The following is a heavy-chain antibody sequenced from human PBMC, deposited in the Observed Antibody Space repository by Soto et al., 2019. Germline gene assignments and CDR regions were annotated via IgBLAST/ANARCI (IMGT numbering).Heavy chain of an antibody. CDR1: GFSLNTRGMC. Sequence: VSCPTLVNPTQTLTLTCTFSGFSLNTRGMCVSWIRQPPGKALEWLALIDWDDDKYYSSSLKTRLTIFKDTSKSQVVFTMTNMDPVDTATYYCARAPSGDCKNGMDVWGQGTPVTVYS. J-gene: IGHJ6*02. D-gene: IGHD2-21*02. CDR3: ARAPSGDCKNGMDV. V-gene: IGHV2-70*01. CDR2: IDWDDDK.